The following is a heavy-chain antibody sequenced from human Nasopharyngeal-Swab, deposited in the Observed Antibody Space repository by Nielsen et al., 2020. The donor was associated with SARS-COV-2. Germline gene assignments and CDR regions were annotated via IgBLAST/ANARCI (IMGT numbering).Heavy chain of an antibody. CDR3: ARSLVVVPAADNIAWFDP. CDR1: GYTFTSYY. CDR2: ISAYNGNT. V-gene: IGHV1-18*04. J-gene: IGHJ5*02. Sequence: ASVKVSCKASGYTFTSYYIHWVRQAPGQGLEWMGWISAYNGNTNYAQKLQGRVTMTTDTSTSTAYMELRSLRSDDTAVYYCARSLVVVPAADNIAWFDPWGQGTLVTVSS. D-gene: IGHD2-2*01.